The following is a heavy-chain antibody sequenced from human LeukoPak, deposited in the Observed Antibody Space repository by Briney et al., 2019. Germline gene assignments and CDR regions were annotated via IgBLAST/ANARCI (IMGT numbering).Heavy chain of an antibody. CDR2: ISHSGSYI. V-gene: IGHV3-21*01. CDR1: GFSFSDYS. CDR3: ARDYLGISVAGALDS. J-gene: IGHJ4*02. D-gene: IGHD6-19*01. Sequence: PGGSLRLSCAAAGFSFSDYSMNWVRQAPGKGLEWVSSISHSGSYIYDADSVKGRFTISRDNAKNLLFLQMNSLRAEDRAVYFCARDYLGISVAGALDSWGQGTLVTVSS.